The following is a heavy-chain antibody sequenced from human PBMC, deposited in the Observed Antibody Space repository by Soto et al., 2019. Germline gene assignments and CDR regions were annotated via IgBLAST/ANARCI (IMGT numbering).Heavy chain of an antibody. D-gene: IGHD3-10*01. CDR3: ARISNYYGSGSPRYYFDY. CDR2: IFYTGST. J-gene: IGHJ4*02. CDR1: GGSISSSSYY. V-gene: IGHV4-39*01. Sequence: SETLSLTCTVSGGSISSSSYYGGWIRQPPGKGLEWIGNIFYTGSTYYNPSLKSRVTISVDTSKNQFSLKLSSVTAADTAVYYCARISNYYGSGSPRYYFDYWGQGTLVTVSS.